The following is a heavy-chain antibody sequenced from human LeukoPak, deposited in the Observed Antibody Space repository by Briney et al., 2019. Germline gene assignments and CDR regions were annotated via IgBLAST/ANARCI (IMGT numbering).Heavy chain of an antibody. CDR3: ARQGWYCSSTSCYEEYYYYGMDV. CDR2: IYPGDSDT. Sequence: GESLKISCKGSGYSFTSYWIGWVRQMPGKGLEWMGIIYPGDSDTRYSLSFQGQITISADKSISTAYLQWSSLKASDTAMYYCARQGWYCSSTSCYEEYYYYGMDVWGQGTTVTVSS. D-gene: IGHD2-2*01. J-gene: IGHJ6*02. CDR1: GYSFTSYW. V-gene: IGHV5-51*01.